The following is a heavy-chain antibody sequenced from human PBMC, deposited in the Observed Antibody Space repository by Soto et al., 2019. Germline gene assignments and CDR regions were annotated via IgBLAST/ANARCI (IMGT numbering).Heavy chain of an antibody. J-gene: IGHJ3*02. CDR3: AKDWRMVFVVAATLQAVDAFDI. V-gene: IGHV3-23*01. CDR2: ISGSGGST. Sequence: EVQLLESGGGLVQPGGSLRLSCAASGFTFSSYAMSWVRQAPGKGLEWVSAISGSGGSTYYADSVKGRFTISRDNSKNTLYLQMNSLRAEDTAVYYCAKDWRMVFVVAATLQAVDAFDIWGQGTMVTVSS. D-gene: IGHD2-15*01. CDR1: GFTFSSYA.